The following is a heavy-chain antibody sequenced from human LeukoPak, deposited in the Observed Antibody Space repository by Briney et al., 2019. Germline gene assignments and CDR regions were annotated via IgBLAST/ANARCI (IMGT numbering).Heavy chain of an antibody. D-gene: IGHD2-15*01. J-gene: IGHJ3*02. CDR2: IYYSGST. Sequence: SETLSLTCTVSGGSISSYYWSWIRQPPGKGLEWIAYIYYSGSTNYNPSLKSRVTISVDTSKNQFSLKLSSVTAADTAVYYCARGKDIVVVVVAPPDAFDIWGQGTMVTVSS. CDR3: ARGKDIVVVVVAPPDAFDI. V-gene: IGHV4-59*12. CDR1: GGSISSYY.